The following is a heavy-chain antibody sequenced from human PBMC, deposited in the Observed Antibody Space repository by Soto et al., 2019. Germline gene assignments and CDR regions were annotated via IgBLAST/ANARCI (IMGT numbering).Heavy chain of an antibody. D-gene: IGHD3-10*01. J-gene: IGHJ4*02. CDR1: GASITRDGYY. CDR2: IYYSGNT. V-gene: IGHV4-31*03. CDR3: ARTIGSGSPDCDH. Sequence: QVQLQQSGPGLVKPSQTLSLTCTVSGASITRDGYYWSWLRQHPGKGLEWIGHIYYSGNTYYALSLGSRLTISVETSKNQFSLRLTSVTAADTAVYYCARTIGSGSPDCDHWGRGSLVSVSS.